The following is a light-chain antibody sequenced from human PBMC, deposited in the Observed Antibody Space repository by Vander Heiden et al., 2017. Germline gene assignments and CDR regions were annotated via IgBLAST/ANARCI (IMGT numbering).Light chain of an antibody. CDR2: DVS. J-gene: IGLJ3*02. Sequence: QSALTQPASVSGSPGQSITISCTGTSNDVGGFNYVSWYQQHPGKAPKLRMYDVSNRPSGVSDRFSGSKSGNTASLTISVLQAEDEADYYCSSYTRTSSWVFGGGTKLAVL. CDR1: SNDVGGFNY. CDR3: SSYTRTSSWV. V-gene: IGLV2-14*03.